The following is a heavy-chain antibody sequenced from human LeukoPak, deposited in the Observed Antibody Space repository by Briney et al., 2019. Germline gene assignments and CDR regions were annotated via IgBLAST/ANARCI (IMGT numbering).Heavy chain of an antibody. D-gene: IGHD6-19*01. CDR2: TYYRSNWYN. V-gene: IGHV6-1*01. CDR3: ARDRRQWLVDY. Sequence: KASQTLSLTCAVSGDSVSSNSAAWNRIRQSPSRGLEWLGRTYYRSNWYNDYAVSVKSRITINPDTSKNQFSLQLNSVTPEDTAVYYCARDRRQWLVDYWGQGTLVTVSS. J-gene: IGHJ4*02. CDR1: GDSVSSNSAA.